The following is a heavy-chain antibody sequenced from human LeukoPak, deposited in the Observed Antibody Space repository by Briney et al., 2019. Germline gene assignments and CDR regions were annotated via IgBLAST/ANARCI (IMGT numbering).Heavy chain of an antibody. V-gene: IGHV4-59*12. CDR3: ARLERATGYYYYYYGMDV. CDR1: GDSITSSY. D-gene: IGHD1-26*01. Sequence: ETLSLTCTVSGDSITSSYWSWIRQPPGKGLEWIGYVYYTGNTDYNPSLRSRVAVSLHPSKSHFTLSLRSVTAADTAVYYCARLERATGYYYYYYGMDVWGQGTTVTVSS. J-gene: IGHJ6*02. CDR2: VYYTGNT.